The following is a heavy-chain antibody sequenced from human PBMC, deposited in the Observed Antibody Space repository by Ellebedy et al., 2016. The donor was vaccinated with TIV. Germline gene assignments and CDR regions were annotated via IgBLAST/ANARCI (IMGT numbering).Heavy chain of an antibody. D-gene: IGHD2-21*02. V-gene: IGHV3-74*01. CDR1: GFTFSSYW. CDR2: INSDGSST. Sequence: GESLKISXAASGFTFSSYWMHWVRQAPGKGLVWVSRINSDGSSTSYADSVKGRFTISRDNAKNTLYLQMNSLRAEDTAVYYCARIEYCGGDCYVFGDYYYGMDVWGQGTTVTVSS. J-gene: IGHJ6*02. CDR3: ARIEYCGGDCYVFGDYYYGMDV.